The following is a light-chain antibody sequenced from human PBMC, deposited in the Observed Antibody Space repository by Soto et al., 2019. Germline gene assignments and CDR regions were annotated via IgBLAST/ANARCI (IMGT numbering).Light chain of an antibody. Sequence: QSVLTEPPSASGAPGQRVAISCTGSSSNIGAGYDVHWYQHLPGTAPKLLIYGNGNRPSGVPDRFSGSKSGTSASLAITGLQAEDEADYYCQSYDSSLSGSEVFGTGTKVTVL. J-gene: IGLJ1*01. CDR1: SSNIGAGYD. V-gene: IGLV1-40*01. CDR3: QSYDSSLSGSEV. CDR2: GNG.